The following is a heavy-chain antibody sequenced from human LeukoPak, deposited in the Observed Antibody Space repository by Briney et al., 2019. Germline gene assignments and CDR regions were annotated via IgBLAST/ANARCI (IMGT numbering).Heavy chain of an antibody. J-gene: IGHJ3*02. Sequence: KPSETLSLTCTVSGGSISSSSYYWGWIRQPPGKGLEWIGSIYYSGSTYYNPSLKSRVTISVDTSKNQFSLKLSSVTAADTAVYYCATQYGWELLQSLDAFDIWGQGTMVTVSS. V-gene: IGHV4-39*07. CDR3: ATQYGWELLQSLDAFDI. CDR1: GGSISSSSYY. D-gene: IGHD1-26*01. CDR2: IYYSGST.